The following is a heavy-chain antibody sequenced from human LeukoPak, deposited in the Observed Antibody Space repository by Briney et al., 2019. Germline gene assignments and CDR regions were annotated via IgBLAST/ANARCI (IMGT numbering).Heavy chain of an antibody. CDR2: ISGSGGST. D-gene: IGHD3-9*01. V-gene: IGHV3-23*01. Sequence: GGSLRLSCATSGFTFSSYAMSWVRQAPGKGLEWVSAISGSGGSTYYADSVKGRFTISRDNSKNTLYLQMNSLRAEDTAVYYCANSKQRYYDILTGYYKDYYYGMDVWGQGTTVTVSS. CDR3: ANSKQRYYDILTGYYKDYYYGMDV. J-gene: IGHJ6*02. CDR1: GFTFSSYA.